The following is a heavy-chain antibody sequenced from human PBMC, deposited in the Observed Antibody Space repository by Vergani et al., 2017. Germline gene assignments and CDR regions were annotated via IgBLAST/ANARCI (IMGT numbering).Heavy chain of an antibody. CDR1: GGSFSGYY. D-gene: IGHD3-22*01. V-gene: IGHV4-34*01. CDR3: ARTYYDSSGYYSYFDY. J-gene: IGHJ4*02. CDR2: INHSGST. Sequence: QVQLQQWGAGLLKPSETLSLTCAVYGGSFSGYYWSWIRQPPGKGLEWIGEINHSGSTNYNPSLKSRVTISVDTSKNQFSLKLSSVTAADTAVYYCARTYYDSSGYYSYFDYWGQGTLVTVSS.